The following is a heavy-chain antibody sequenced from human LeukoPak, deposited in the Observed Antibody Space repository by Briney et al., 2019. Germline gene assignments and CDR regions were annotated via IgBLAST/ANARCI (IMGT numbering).Heavy chain of an antibody. CDR2: ISYDGSNK. D-gene: IGHD3-10*01. CDR1: GFTSSSYG. CDR3: ARDPSRWFGEPNPFDY. V-gene: IGHV3-30*03. J-gene: IGHJ4*02. Sequence: GRSLRLSCAASGFTSSSYGMHWVRQAPGKGLEWVAVISYDGSNKYYADSVKGRFTISRDNSKNTLYLQMNSLRAEDTAVYYCARDPSRWFGEPNPFDYWGQGTLVTVSS.